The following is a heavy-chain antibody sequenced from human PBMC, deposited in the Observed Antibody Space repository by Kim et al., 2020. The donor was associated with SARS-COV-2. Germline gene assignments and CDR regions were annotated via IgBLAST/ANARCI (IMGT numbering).Heavy chain of an antibody. Sequence: YYSGSTSYTPSLKSRVARSVDSSKNQFSLKLSSVTAADTAVYYCTRGVRIWGQGTLVTVSS. CDR3: TRGVRI. J-gene: IGHJ4*02. D-gene: IGHD3-16*01. CDR2: YYSGST. V-gene: IGHV4-30-4*01.